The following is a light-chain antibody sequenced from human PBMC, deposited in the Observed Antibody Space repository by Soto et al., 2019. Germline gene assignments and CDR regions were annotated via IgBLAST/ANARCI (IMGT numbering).Light chain of an antibody. CDR2: EVR. V-gene: IGLV2-14*01. J-gene: IGLJ3*02. CDR1: TRDVGAYNL. Sequence: QSVLTPPASVSRSAGQSITISCPATTRDVGAYNLVSWYQQHPGTAPKLIIYEVRNRPSGISSRFSGSRSGNTASLTISGLQSEDEGDYYCSAYTARSTLVFGGGTKVTVL. CDR3: SAYTARSTLV.